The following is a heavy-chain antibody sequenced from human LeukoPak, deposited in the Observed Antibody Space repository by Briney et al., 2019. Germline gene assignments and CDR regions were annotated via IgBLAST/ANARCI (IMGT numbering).Heavy chain of an antibody. CDR1: GGSISSGGYY. D-gene: IGHD6-13*01. Sequence: SETLSLTCTVSGGSISSGGYYWSWIRQHPGKGLEWIGYIYYSGSTYYNPSLKSRVTISVDTSKNQFSLKLSSVTAADTAVYYCARGSSSWYTPYYFDYWGQGTLVTVSS. V-gene: IGHV4-31*03. CDR3: ARGSSSWYTPYYFDY. CDR2: IYYSGST. J-gene: IGHJ4*02.